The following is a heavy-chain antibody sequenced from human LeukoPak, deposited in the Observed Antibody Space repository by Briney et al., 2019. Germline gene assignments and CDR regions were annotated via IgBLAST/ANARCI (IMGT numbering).Heavy chain of an antibody. CDR1: GFTVSSNY. CDR2: IYSGGST. Sequence: GGSLRLSCAASGFTVSSNYMNWVRQAPGKGLEWVSLIYSGGSTYYADSVKGRFTISRDNSKNTLYLQMNSLRAEDTAVYYCARDPYSGSYGNYYYYFMDVWGKGTTVTISS. D-gene: IGHD1-26*01. V-gene: IGHV3-53*01. J-gene: IGHJ6*03. CDR3: ARDPYSGSYGNYYYYFMDV.